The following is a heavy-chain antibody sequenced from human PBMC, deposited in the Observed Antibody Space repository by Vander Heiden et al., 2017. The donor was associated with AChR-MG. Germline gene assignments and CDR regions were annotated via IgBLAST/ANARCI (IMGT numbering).Heavy chain of an antibody. CDR3: ARTNSGSYYGDAFDI. V-gene: IGHV3-7*01. D-gene: IGHD1-26*01. J-gene: IGHJ3*02. CDR1: GFTFGGYW. CDR2: IKEDGSEK. Sequence: EVQLVESGGGLVQPGGSLSISCAASGFTFGGYWMNWVRQAPGKGLEWVANIKEDGSEKYYVDSVKGRFTISRDNAKNSLYLQMNSLRGEDTAVYYCARTNSGSYYGDAFDIWGQGTMVTVSS.